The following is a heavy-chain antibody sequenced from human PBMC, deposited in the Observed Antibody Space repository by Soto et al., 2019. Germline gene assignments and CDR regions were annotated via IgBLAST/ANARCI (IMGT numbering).Heavy chain of an antibody. V-gene: IGHV4-59*01. CDR2: IYYSGST. CDR1: GGSISSYY. J-gene: IGHJ3*02. Sequence: SSETLSLTCTVSGGSISSYYWSWIRQPPGKGLEWIGYIYYSGSTNYNPSLKSRVTISVDTSKNQFSLKLSSVTAADTAVYYCARDRQHPGDTAMVSAFDIWGQGTMVTVSS. D-gene: IGHD5-18*01. CDR3: ARDRQHPGDTAMVSAFDI.